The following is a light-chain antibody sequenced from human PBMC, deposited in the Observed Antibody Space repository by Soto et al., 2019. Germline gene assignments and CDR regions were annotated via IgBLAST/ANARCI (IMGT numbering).Light chain of an antibody. Sequence: EMVLTQSPDTLSLSPGDRAALSCRASQRVAGNLAWYQQKPGQAPRLLIYGASSRATGIPDRFSGSGSGTDFTLTISRLEPEDFAVYYCQQYGSSQLTFGGGTKVDIK. CDR3: QQYGSSQLT. V-gene: IGKV3-20*01. CDR1: QRVAGN. CDR2: GAS. J-gene: IGKJ4*01.